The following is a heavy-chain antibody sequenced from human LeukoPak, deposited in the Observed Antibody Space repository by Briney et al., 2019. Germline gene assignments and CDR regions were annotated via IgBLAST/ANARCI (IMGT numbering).Heavy chain of an antibody. J-gene: IGHJ4*02. CDR1: DDSIRSGDYY. D-gene: IGHD6-13*01. V-gene: IGHV4-30-4*01. CDR3: ARHSSSYYDFDY. CDR2: IYYSGST. Sequence: PSETLSLTCTVSDDSIRSGDYYWSWIRQSPGKGLEWIGYIYYSGSTNYSPSLKSRVVISVDTSKYQFSLMLSSVTAADTAVYYCARHSSSYYDFDYWGQGTLVTVSS.